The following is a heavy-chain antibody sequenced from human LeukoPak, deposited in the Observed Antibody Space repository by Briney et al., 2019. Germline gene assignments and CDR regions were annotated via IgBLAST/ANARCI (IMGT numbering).Heavy chain of an antibody. CDR2: ISSSSSTI. CDR1: GFTFSSYS. V-gene: IGHV3-48*01. J-gene: IGHJ4*02. CDR3: ARGRYGGSDGYFDY. Sequence: GGSLRLSSAASGFTFSSYSMNWVRQAPGKGLEWVSYISSSSSTIYYADSVKGRFTISRDNAKNSLYLQMSSLRAEDTAVYYCARGRYGGSDGYFDYWGQGTLVTVSS. D-gene: IGHD3-10*01.